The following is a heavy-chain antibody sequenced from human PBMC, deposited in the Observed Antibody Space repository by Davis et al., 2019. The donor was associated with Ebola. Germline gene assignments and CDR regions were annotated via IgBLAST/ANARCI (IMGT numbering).Heavy chain of an antibody. J-gene: IGHJ4*02. CDR1: GGSISSYY. CDR2: VYYSGST. Sequence: PSETLSLTCSVSGGSISSYYWTWIRQPPGKGLEWIGYVYYSGSTYYNPSLKSRVTISVDTSKNQFSLKLSSVTAADTAVYYCADSLDWGQGTLVTVSS. CDR3: ADSLD. V-gene: IGHV4-59*04.